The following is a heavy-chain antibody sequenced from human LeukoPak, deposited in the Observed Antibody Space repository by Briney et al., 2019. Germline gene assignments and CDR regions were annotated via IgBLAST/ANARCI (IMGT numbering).Heavy chain of an antibody. D-gene: IGHD3-3*01. CDR2: IYTSGST. CDR1: GGSISSYY. CDR3: ARDGKATYYDFWSGNNWFDP. Sequence: SETLSLTCTVSGGSISSYYWSWIRQPAGKGLEWIGRIYTSGSTNYNPSLKSRVTMSVDTSKNQSSLKLSSVTAADTAVYYCARDGKATYYDFWSGNNWFDPWGQGTLVTVSS. J-gene: IGHJ5*02. V-gene: IGHV4-4*07.